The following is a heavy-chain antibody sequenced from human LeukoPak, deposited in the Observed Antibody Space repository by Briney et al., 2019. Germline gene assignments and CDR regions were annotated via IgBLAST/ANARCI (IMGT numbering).Heavy chain of an antibody. CDR2: IYPGDSDT. V-gene: IGHV5-51*01. Sequence: GESLKISCKGSGYSFTIYWIGWVRQMPGKGLEWMGIIYPGDSDTRYSSSFQGQVTISADKSISTAYLQWSSLKASDTAMYYCARGVDTAMVTGAFDIWGQGTMVTVSS. CDR1: GYSFTIYW. D-gene: IGHD5-18*01. CDR3: ARGVDTAMVTGAFDI. J-gene: IGHJ3*02.